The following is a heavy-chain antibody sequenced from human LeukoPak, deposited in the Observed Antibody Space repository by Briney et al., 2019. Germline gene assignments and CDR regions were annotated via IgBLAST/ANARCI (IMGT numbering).Heavy chain of an antibody. J-gene: IGHJ3*02. CDR2: ISSSSSYI. D-gene: IGHD6-6*01. V-gene: IGHV3-21*01. CDR1: GFTFSSYS. CDR3: ARVRGSYSSSLRDAFDI. Sequence: RGGSLRLSCAASGFTFSSYSMNWVRQAPGRGLEWVSSISSSSSYIYYADSVKGRFTISRDNAKNSLYLQMNSLRAEDTAVYYCARVRGSYSSSLRDAFDIWGQGTMVTVSS.